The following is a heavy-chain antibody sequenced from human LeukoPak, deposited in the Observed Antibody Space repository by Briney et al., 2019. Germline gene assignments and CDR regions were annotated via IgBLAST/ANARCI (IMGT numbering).Heavy chain of an antibody. V-gene: IGHV3-21*04. Sequence: GGSLRLSCAASGFTFSSYSMNWVRQAPGKGLEWVSSISSSSSYIYYADSVKGRFTISRDNSKNTLYLQMNSLRAEDTAVYYCAKDPPAPRTVAGPTYFDYWGQGTLVTVSS. CDR1: GFTFSSYS. CDR2: ISSSSSYI. D-gene: IGHD6-19*01. J-gene: IGHJ4*02. CDR3: AKDPPAPRTVAGPTYFDY.